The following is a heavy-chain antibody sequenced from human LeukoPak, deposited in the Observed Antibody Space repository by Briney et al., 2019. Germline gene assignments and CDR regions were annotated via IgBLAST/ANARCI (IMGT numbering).Heavy chain of an antibody. Sequence: SETLSLTCTVSGGSISSYYWSWIRQPPGKGLEWIGYIYTSGSTNYNPSLKSRVTISVDTSKNQFSLKLSSVTAADTAVYYCARLVRSSSSGVYFDYWGQGTLVTVSS. CDR1: GGSISSYY. J-gene: IGHJ4*02. D-gene: IGHD6-6*01. V-gene: IGHV4-4*09. CDR3: ARLVRSSSSGVYFDY. CDR2: IYTSGST.